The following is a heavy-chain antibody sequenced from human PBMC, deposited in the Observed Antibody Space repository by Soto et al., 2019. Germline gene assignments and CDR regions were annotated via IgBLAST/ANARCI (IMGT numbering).Heavy chain of an antibody. J-gene: IGHJ6*02. CDR3: AGCIPGDYYSGMDV. D-gene: IGHD1-26*01. CDR1: GYTFYSHS. V-gene: IGHV1-18*01. Sequence: QAQLVQSGAEVRKPGASVKVSCKASGYTFYSHSISWVRQAPGQGLEWMGRINADYGNTQYAQKFRGRVTMTTDTSXTTVYMELTNLRSDDTAVYYCAGCIPGDYYSGMDVWGQGTTVTVSS. CDR2: INADYGNT.